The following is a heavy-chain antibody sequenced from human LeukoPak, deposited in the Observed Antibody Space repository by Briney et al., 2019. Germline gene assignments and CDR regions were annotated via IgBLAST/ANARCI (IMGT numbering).Heavy chain of an antibody. Sequence: ASMTVSCKASGYTLTDYFTHWVRQAPGQPPEWTGWINGHSGVTTYAQKFQGRVTMTRDTSISTAYLELRSLRSDDTAIYYCARTIYDPSGNNYYYYGMDVWGQGTAVTVSS. V-gene: IGHV1-2*02. CDR2: INGHSGVT. J-gene: IGHJ6*02. CDR3: ARTIYDPSGNNYYYYGMDV. CDR1: GYTLTDYF. D-gene: IGHD3-22*01.